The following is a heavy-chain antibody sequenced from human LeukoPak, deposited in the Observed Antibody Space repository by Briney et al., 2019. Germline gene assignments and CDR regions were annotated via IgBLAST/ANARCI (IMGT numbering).Heavy chain of an antibody. J-gene: IGHJ4*02. CDR1: GFTSSSYG. CDR3: ARDSSSAGSFDY. V-gene: IGHV3-33*01. Sequence: PGGSLRLSCAASGFTSSSYGMHWVRPAPGEGLGWVAVIWYDGSNKYYADSVKGRFTISRDNSKNTLYLQMNSLIAEDTAVYYCARDSSSAGSFDYWGQGTLVTVSS. CDR2: IWYDGSNK. D-gene: IGHD6-6*01.